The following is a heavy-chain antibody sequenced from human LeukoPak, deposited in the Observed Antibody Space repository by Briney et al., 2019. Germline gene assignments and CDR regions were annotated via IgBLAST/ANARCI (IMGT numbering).Heavy chain of an antibody. D-gene: IGHD2-2*01. CDR2: IYTSGST. Sequence: SETLSLTCTVSGGSISSYYWSWIRQPAGKGPEWIGRIYTSGSTNYNPSLKSRVTMSVDTSKNQFSLKLSSVTAADTAVYYCARGWSYCSSTSCYYYYMDVWGEGTTVTVSS. V-gene: IGHV4-4*07. J-gene: IGHJ6*03. CDR1: GGSISSYY. CDR3: ARGWSYCSSTSCYYYYMDV.